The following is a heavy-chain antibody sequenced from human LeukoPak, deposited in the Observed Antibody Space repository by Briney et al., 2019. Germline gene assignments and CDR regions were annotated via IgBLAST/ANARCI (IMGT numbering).Heavy chain of an antibody. CDR2: INHSGSN. J-gene: IGHJ3*02. CDR3: AREGQTEIGRAFDI. V-gene: IGHV4-34*01. CDR1: GGSFSGYY. Sequence: PSETLSLTCAVYGGSFSGYYWSWIRQPPGKGLEWRGEINHSGSNNYNTSLKSRVTISVDTSKNQFYLKLSTVTADDTAVYYWAREGQTEIGRAFDIWGEGTMVSVSS. D-gene: IGHD1-14*01.